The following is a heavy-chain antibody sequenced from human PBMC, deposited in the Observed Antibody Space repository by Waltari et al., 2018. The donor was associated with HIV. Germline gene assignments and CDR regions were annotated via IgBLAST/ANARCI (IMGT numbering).Heavy chain of an antibody. CDR1: GYSFTDYS. CDR2: ITPNRGGT. Sequence: QVQLVQSGAEVKKPGASVKVSCKASGYSFTDYSVHWVRQAPGQGLEWLGRITPNRGGTNYAQKFQGRVTVTRDTSINTVYMEVRRLRSDDTAVYYCARRTTMDFDYWGQGTLVTVS. V-gene: IGHV1-2*06. J-gene: IGHJ4*02. CDR3: ARRTTMDFDY. D-gene: IGHD1-7*01.